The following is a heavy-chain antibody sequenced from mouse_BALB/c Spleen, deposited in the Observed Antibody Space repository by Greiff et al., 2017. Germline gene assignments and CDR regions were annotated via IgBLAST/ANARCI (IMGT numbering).Heavy chain of an antibody. CDR1: GYSFTSYW. V-gene: IGHV1S127*01. Sequence: QVQLQQSGPQLVRPGASVKISCKASGYSFTSYWMHWVKQRPGQGLEWIGMIDPSDSETRLNQKFKDKATLTVDKSSSTAYMQLSSPTSEDSAVYYCASGRGYDYWGQGTTLTVSS. D-gene: IGHD3-1*01. CDR3: ASGRGYDY. J-gene: IGHJ2*01. CDR2: IDPSDSET.